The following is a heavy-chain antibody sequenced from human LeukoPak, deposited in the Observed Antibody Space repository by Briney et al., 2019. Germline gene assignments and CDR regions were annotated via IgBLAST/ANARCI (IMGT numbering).Heavy chain of an antibody. Sequence: QAGGSLRLSCAASGFTFSSYWMSWVRQAPGKGLEWVANIKQDGSEKYYVDSVKGRFTISRDNAKNSLYLQMNSLRAEDTAVYYCARSDYDYVWGSYRQYYFDCWGQGTLVTVSS. V-gene: IGHV3-7*01. J-gene: IGHJ4*02. D-gene: IGHD3-16*02. CDR1: GFTFSSYW. CDR3: ARSDYDYVWGSYRQYYFDC. CDR2: IKQDGSEK.